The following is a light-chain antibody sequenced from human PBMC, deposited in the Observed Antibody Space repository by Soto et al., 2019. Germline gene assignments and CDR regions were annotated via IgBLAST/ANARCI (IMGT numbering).Light chain of an antibody. CDR1: SSDVGGYNY. Sequence: QSALTQPASVSGSPGQSITIPCTGTSSDVGGYNYVSWSQQHPGKAPQLMIYEVSNRPSGVSNRFSGSKSGNTASLTISGLQAEDEADYYCSSYTSSSTYVFGTGTKLTVL. J-gene: IGLJ1*01. CDR2: EVS. CDR3: SSYTSSSTYV. V-gene: IGLV2-14*01.